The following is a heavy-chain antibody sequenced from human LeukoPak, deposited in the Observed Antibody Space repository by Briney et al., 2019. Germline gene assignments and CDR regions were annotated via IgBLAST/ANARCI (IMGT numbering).Heavy chain of an antibody. J-gene: IGHJ4*02. CDR3: ARDGLTETTRDSDH. V-gene: IGHV3-74*01. CDR2: INSDGSST. CDR1: GFTFSRYW. Sequence: GGSLRLSCAASGFTFSRYWMHWVRQAPGKGLVWVSRINSDGSSTRYADSVKGRFTISRDNAKNTLYLQMNSLTVEDTAVYYCARDGLTETTRDSDHWALGTLLTVSS. D-gene: IGHD4-11*01.